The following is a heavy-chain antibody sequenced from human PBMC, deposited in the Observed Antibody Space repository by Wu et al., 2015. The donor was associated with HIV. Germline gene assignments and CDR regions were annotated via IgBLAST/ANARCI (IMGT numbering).Heavy chain of an antibody. V-gene: IGHV1-69*11. CDR1: GGTFNNYA. D-gene: IGHD3-22*01. J-gene: IGHJ3*02. CDR3: ARGGYYDSSGYASGAFDI. Sequence: QVQLVQSGSEVKKPGSSVKVSCRASGGTFNNYAVSWVRQAPGQGLEWMGGIIPLLGTPNYAQNFQGRLTITADESTSTAYMELSSLRSEDTAVYYCARGGYYDSSGYASGAFDIWGQGTMVTVSS. CDR2: IIPLLGTP.